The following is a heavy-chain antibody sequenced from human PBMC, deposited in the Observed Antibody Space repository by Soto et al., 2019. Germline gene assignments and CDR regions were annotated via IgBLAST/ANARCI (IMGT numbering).Heavy chain of an antibody. CDR1: GIDLSIYW. V-gene: IGHV3-74*01. D-gene: IGHD2-15*01. J-gene: IGHJ4*02. Sequence: EAQLVESGGGLVQPGGSLRLSCTGSGIDLSIYWMHWVRQAPGKGLVWVSRINPESTTISYADSVKGRFTISRDNGENTLFLHKNSLSAEETGVYYCTKDTFGGRDSWGQGTLVTVSS. CDR2: INPESTTI. CDR3: TKDTFGGRDS.